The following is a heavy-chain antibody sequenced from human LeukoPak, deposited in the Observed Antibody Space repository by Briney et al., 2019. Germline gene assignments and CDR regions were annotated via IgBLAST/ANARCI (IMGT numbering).Heavy chain of an antibody. Sequence: PGGSLRLSCAASGFTFDDYGMSWVRQAPGKGLEWVSGINWNDGSTGYADSVKGRFTISRDNAKNSLYLQMNSLRAEDTALYYCAKVPHYYDFWSGSGYFDYWGQGTLVTVSS. V-gene: IGHV3-20*04. CDR3: AKVPHYYDFWSGSGYFDY. D-gene: IGHD3-3*01. J-gene: IGHJ4*02. CDR1: GFTFDDYG. CDR2: INWNDGST.